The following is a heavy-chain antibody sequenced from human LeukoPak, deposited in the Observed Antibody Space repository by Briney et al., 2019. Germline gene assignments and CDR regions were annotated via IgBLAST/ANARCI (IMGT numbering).Heavy chain of an antibody. CDR2: IYYSGST. CDR3: ASPYYYDSSGYQFDY. V-gene: IGHV4-39*01. CDR1: GGSISSSSYY. Sequence: PSETLSLTCTVSGGSISSSSYYWGWIRQPPGKGLEWIGSIYYSGSTYYNPSLKSRVTISVDTSKNQFSLKLSSVTAADTAVYYCASPYYYDSSGYQFDYWGQGTLVTVSS. D-gene: IGHD3-22*01. J-gene: IGHJ4*02.